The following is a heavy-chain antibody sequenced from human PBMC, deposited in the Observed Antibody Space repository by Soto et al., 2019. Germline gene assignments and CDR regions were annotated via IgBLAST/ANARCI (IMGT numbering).Heavy chain of an antibody. CDR1: GGSFSSDH. CDR3: ARDRPWDCSSSNYCYYYGLDV. Sequence: SETLSLTCNVSGGSFSSDHWGWIRQPPGKGLEWIGKINNSGITNYNPSLKSRATISVDTSKNQFSLKLTSVTAADTAVYYCARDRPWDCSSSNYCYYYGLDVCGQGTTVTVS. CDR2: INNSGIT. J-gene: IGHJ6*02. V-gene: IGHV4-59*01. D-gene: IGHD2-2*01.